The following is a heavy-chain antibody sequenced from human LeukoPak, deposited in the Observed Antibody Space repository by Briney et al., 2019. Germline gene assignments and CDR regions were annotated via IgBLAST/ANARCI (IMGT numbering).Heavy chain of an antibody. J-gene: IGHJ5*02. V-gene: IGHV3-74*01. CDR1: GFTFSNYW. D-gene: IGHD3-22*01. Sequence: GGSLRLSCAASGFTFSNYWMHWVRRAPGKGLVWVSRINSDGSSTSYADSVKGRFTISRDNRKNTLYLQMNNLRAEDTAVYYCARDPHGYWWFDPWGQGTLVTVSS. CDR3: ARDPHGYWWFDP. CDR2: INSDGSST.